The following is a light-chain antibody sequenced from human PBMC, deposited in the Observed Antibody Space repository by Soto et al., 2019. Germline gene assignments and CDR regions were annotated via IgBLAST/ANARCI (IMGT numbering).Light chain of an antibody. CDR2: AAS. CDR1: QGISSY. J-gene: IGKJ3*01. CDR3: QQLNNYPFT. V-gene: IGKV1-9*01. Sequence: IQLTQSPSSLSASVGDRVTITCRASQGISSYLAWYQQKPGKAPKLLIYAASTLQSGVPSRFGGSGSGTDFTLTISSLQPEDFATYYCQQLNNYPFTFGPGTKVDIK.